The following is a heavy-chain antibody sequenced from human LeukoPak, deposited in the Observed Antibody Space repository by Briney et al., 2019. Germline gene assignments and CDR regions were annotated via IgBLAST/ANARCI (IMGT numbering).Heavy chain of an antibody. CDR3: AAVAGPYDSGYYFDY. D-gene: IGHD3-22*01. CDR1: GGAFSSYA. V-gene: IGHV1-69*01. CDR2: IIPIFGTA. Sequence: SVKVSCKASGGAFSSYAISWVRQAPGQGLEWMGGIIPIFGTANYAQKFQGRVTITADESTSTAYMELSSLRSEDTAVYYCAAVAGPYDSGYYFDYWGQGTLVTVSS. J-gene: IGHJ4*02.